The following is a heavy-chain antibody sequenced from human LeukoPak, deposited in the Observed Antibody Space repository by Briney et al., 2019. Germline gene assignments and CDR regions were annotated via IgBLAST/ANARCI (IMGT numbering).Heavy chain of an antibody. CDR2: ISSSSGLI. V-gene: IGHV3-11*06. CDR1: GFSLSDYC. D-gene: IGHD2-21*02. CDR3: AQEETARYFDY. Sequence: GGSLRLSCAASGFSLSDYCMTWIRQAPGKGLEWISSISSSSGLITYADSLRGRFTISRDNAKNSLYLHINTLRDEDTAVYYCAQEETARYFDYWGQGTLVTVSS. J-gene: IGHJ4*02.